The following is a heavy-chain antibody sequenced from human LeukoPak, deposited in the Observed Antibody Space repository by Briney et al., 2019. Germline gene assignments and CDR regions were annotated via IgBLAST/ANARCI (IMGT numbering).Heavy chain of an antibody. V-gene: IGHV4-59*12. CDR1: GGSISSYY. CDR3: ARVGYCSGGSCYSTHDY. CDR2: IYYSGST. J-gene: IGHJ4*02. D-gene: IGHD2-15*01. Sequence: SETLSLTCTVSGGSISSYYWSWIRQPPGKGLEWIGYIYYSGSTNYNPSLKSRVTISVDTSKNQFSLKLSSVTAADTAVYYCARVGYCSGGSCYSTHDYWGQGTLVTVSS.